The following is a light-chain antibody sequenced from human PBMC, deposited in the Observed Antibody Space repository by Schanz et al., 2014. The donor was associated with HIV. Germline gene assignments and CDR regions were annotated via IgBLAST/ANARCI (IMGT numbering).Light chain of an antibody. CDR2: SNN. CDR1: SSNIGSYS. V-gene: IGLV1-44*01. J-gene: IGLJ2*01. CDR3: AVWDDSLNGVV. Sequence: QSVLTQPPSASGTPGQRVSISCSGSSSNIGSYSVYWYQQFPGTAPKLLIYSNNQRPSGVPGRLSGSKSGTSASLAISGLQSEDEADYYCAVWDDSLNGVVFGGGTKLTVL.